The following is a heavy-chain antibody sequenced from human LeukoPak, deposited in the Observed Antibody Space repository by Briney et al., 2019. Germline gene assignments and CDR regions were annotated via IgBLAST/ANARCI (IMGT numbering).Heavy chain of an antibody. CDR3: AIAREPSIWDY. V-gene: IGHV5-51*01. J-gene: IGHJ4*02. D-gene: IGHD1-14*01. CDR2: IHPRDSDI. Sequence: GESLKISCKGSGYSFTAYWIAWVRQVPGKGLEWMGIIHPRDSDIRYNPPFQGQVTISADKSISTAYLQWSSLKASDTAMYYCAIAREPSIWDYWGQGTLVTVSS. CDR1: GYSFTAYW.